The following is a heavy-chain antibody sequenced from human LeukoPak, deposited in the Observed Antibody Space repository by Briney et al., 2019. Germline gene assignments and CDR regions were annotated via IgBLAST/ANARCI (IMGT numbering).Heavy chain of an antibody. CDR2: ISKSGSNI. Sequence: GGSLRLSCKASGFTFSDYHMSWIRQAPGKGLEWVSYISKSGSNIYYADSVKGRFTISRDNAKSSLYLQMNSLRAEDTAVYYCARDRGTGGQGTLVTVSS. J-gene: IGHJ4*02. D-gene: IGHD1-14*01. CDR3: ARDRGT. CDR1: GFTFSDYH. V-gene: IGHV3-11*01.